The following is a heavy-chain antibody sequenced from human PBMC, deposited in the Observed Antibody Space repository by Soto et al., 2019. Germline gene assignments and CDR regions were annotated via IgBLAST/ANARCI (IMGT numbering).Heavy chain of an antibody. J-gene: IGHJ6*02. CDR3: AKNPENYYYGMDV. CDR1: GGTFSSYA. V-gene: IGHV1-69*12. CDR2: IIPIFGTA. Sequence: QVQLVQSGAEVKKPGSSVKVSCKASGGTFSSYAISWVRQAPGQGLEWMGGIIPIFGTADYAQKFQGRVTITADESTSTAYVELSSVRSEDTAVYYCAKNPENYYYGMDVWGHGTTVTVSS.